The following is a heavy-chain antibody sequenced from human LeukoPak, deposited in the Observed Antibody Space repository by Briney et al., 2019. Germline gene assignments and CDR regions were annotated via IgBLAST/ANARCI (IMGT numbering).Heavy chain of an antibody. J-gene: IGHJ5*02. V-gene: IGHV4-4*07. CDR2: IYTSGST. Sequence: SETLSLTCTVSGGSISSYYWSWIRQPAGKGLEWIGRIYTSGSTNYNPSLKSRVTMSVDTSKNQFSLKLSSVTAADTAVYYCARASVVPTEYNWFDPWGQGTLVTVSS. CDR3: ARASVVPTEYNWFDP. CDR1: GGSISSYY. D-gene: IGHD2-15*01.